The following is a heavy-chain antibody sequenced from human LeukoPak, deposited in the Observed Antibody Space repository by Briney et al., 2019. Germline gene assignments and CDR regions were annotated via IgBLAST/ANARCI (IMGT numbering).Heavy chain of an antibody. D-gene: IGHD3-22*01. J-gene: IGHJ6*02. CDR3: AKDLREWYYDPNGNYFSYGMDV. V-gene: IGHV3-11*01. Sequence: PGGFLRLSCAASGFTFRKHYMSWIRQAPGRGPEWVAYIGASGSTRYYRDSVNGRFTISRDNAKNSLHLQMNSLRAEDTAVYYCAKDLREWYYDPNGNYFSYGMDVWGQGTTVVVSS. CDR2: IGASGSTR. CDR1: GFTFRKHY.